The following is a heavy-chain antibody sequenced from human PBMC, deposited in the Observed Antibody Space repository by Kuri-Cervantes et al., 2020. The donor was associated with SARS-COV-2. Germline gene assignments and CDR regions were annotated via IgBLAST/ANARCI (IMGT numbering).Heavy chain of an antibody. CDR3: ARDVKQDYGGLYY. D-gene: IGHD4-17*01. V-gene: IGHV4-59*11. J-gene: IGHJ4*02. CDR1: GGSISSHY. CDR2: IYYSGST. Sequence: SETLSLTCTVSGGSISSHYWSWIRQPPGKGLEWIGYIYYSGSTNYNPSLKSRVTISVDTSKNQFSLKLSSVTAADTAVYYCARDVKQDYGGLYYWGQGTLVTVSS.